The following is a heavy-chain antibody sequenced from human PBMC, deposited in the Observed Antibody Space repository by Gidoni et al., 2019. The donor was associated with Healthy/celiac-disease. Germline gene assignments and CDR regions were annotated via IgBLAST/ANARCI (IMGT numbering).Heavy chain of an antibody. CDR2: ISSSSSYI. V-gene: IGHV3-21*01. CDR1: GFTFSSYS. CDR3: ASEWTIAAAGIRDY. Sequence: EVQLVESGGGLVKPGGSLRLSCAASGFTFSSYSMNWVRQPPGKGLEWVSSISSSSSYIYYADSVKGRFTISRDNAKNALYLQMNSLRAEDTAVYYCASEWTIAAAGIRDYWGQGTLVTVSS. J-gene: IGHJ4*02. D-gene: IGHD6-13*01.